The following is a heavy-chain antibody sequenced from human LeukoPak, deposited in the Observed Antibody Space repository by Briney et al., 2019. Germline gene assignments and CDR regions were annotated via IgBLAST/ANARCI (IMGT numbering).Heavy chain of an antibody. J-gene: IGHJ5*02. CDR2: ISSSGSTI. CDR1: GFTFSDYY. D-gene: IGHD4-17*01. V-gene: IGHV3-11*04. CDR3: ARGAPYYGDYEGWFDP. Sequence: KTGGSPRLSCAASGFTFSDYYMSWIRQAPGKGLEWVSYISSSGSTIYYADSVKGRFTISRDNAKNSLYLQMNSLRAEDTAVYYCARGAPYYGDYEGWFDPWGQGTLVTVSS.